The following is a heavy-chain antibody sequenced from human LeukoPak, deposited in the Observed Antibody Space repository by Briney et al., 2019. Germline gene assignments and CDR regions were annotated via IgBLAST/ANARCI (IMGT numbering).Heavy chain of an antibody. Sequence: SETLSLTCTVSGGSISSYYWSWIRQPPGKGLEWIGYIYYSGSTNYNPSLKSRVTISVDTSKNQLSLKLSSVTAADTAVYYCASYTAMAFDALDIWGQGTMVTVSS. D-gene: IGHD5-18*01. CDR1: GGSISSYY. J-gene: IGHJ3*02. CDR3: ASYTAMAFDALDI. V-gene: IGHV4-59*08. CDR2: IYYSGST.